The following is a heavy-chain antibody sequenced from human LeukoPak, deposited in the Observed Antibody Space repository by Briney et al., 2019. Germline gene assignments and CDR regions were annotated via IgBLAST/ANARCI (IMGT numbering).Heavy chain of an antibody. CDR2: ISSSSSTI. CDR1: GFTFSSYI. CDR3: ARDGVILTAYSMDY. D-gene: IGHD3-9*01. V-gene: IGHV3-48*04. J-gene: IGHJ4*02. Sequence: GGSLRLSCAASGFTFSSYIMSWVCQAPGKGLEWVSYISSSSSTIFHADSVKGRFTISRDNAKNSLYLQMNSLRAEDTAVYYCARDGVILTAYSMDYWGQGTLVTVSS.